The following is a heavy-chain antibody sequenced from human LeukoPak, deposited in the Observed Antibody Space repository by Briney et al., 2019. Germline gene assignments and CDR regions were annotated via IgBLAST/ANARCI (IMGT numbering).Heavy chain of an antibody. V-gene: IGHV4-31*03. CDR1: GGSISSGGYY. D-gene: IGHD3-22*01. CDR3: ARARPSDYYDSSGYYFGY. J-gene: IGHJ4*02. Sequence: SQTLSLTCTVSGGSISSGGYYWSWIRQHPGKGLEWIGYIYYSGSTYYNPPLKSRVTISVDTSKNQFSLKLSSVTAADTAVYYCARARPSDYYDSSGYYFGYWGQGTLVTVSS. CDR2: IYYSGST.